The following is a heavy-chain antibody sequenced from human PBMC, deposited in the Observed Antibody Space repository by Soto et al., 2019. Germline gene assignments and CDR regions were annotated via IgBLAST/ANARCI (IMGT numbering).Heavy chain of an antibody. V-gene: IGHV4-30-4*01. CDR3: ARAMVVTQNWFDP. J-gene: IGHJ5*02. Sequence: PSETLSLTCTVSGCSISSGDYYWSWIRQPPGKGLEWIGYIYYSGSTYYNPSLKSRVTISVDTSKNQFSLKLSSVTAADTAVYYCARAMVVTQNWFDPWGQGTLVTVSS. CDR1: GCSISSGDYY. D-gene: IGHD2-21*02. CDR2: IYYSGST.